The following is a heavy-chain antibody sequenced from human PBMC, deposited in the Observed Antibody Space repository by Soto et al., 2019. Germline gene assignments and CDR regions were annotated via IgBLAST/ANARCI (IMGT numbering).Heavy chain of an antibody. J-gene: IGHJ3*02. Sequence: QLQLQESGSGLVKPSQALSLTSAVSGDSISSGGYSWSWIRQPPGKGLEWIGYIYRETTYYNPSLKSRGTVSVDKSKNHFSLKLSSVTAADTAVYYCATYSSGWYNAFDIWGQGTMVTVFS. V-gene: IGHV4-30-2*01. D-gene: IGHD6-19*01. CDR3: ATYSSGWYNAFDI. CDR2: IYRETT. CDR1: GDSISSGGYS.